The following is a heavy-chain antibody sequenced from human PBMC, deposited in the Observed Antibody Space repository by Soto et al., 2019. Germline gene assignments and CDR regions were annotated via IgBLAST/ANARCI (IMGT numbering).Heavy chain of an antibody. CDR1: GDSISSGGHY. D-gene: IGHD3-3*01. CDR3: ARGPGYDFRSGSHTFDS. CDR2: IYYSGSA. Sequence: SETLSLTCTVSGDSISSGGHYWSWIRQHPGEGLEWIGFIYYSGSASYNPSPKSRLTISVHTSENQFSLKLSSVTAGDTAVYFCARGPGYDFRSGSHTFDSWGQGTLVTSPQ. V-gene: IGHV4-31*03. J-gene: IGHJ4*02.